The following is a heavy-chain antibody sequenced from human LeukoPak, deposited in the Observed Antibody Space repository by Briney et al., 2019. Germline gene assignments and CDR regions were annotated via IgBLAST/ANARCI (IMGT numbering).Heavy chain of an antibody. CDR1: GGSISSSSYY. CDR3: ARSVTYYYDSSGYYLYYYYGMDV. CDR2: IYYSGST. D-gene: IGHD3-22*01. J-gene: IGHJ6*02. Sequence: SETLSLTCTVSGGSISSSSYYWGWIRQPPGKGLEWIGSIYYSGSTYYNPSLKSRVTISVDTSKNQFSLKLSSVTAADTAVYYCARSVTYYYDSSGYYLYYYYGMDVWGQGTTVTVSS. V-gene: IGHV4-39*07.